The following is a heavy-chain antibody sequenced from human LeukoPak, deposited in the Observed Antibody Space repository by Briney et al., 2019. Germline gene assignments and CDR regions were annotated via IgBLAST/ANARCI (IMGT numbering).Heavy chain of an antibody. D-gene: IGHD4-17*01. Sequence: GGSLRLSRTASGFSFGDYAMSWVRQAPGKGLEWVGFIRSKAYGGTTEYAASVKGRFTISRDDSKSIAYLQMNSLKTEDTAVYYCTRDYGDYKLDYWGQGTLVTVSS. CDR1: GFSFGDYA. J-gene: IGHJ4*02. V-gene: IGHV3-49*04. CDR3: TRDYGDYKLDY. CDR2: IRSKAYGGTT.